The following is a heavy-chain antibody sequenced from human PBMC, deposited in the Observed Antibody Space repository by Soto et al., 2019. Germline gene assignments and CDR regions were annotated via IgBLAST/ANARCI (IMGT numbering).Heavy chain of an antibody. J-gene: IGHJ6*02. D-gene: IGHD3-3*01. Sequence: QITLKESGPTLVKPTQTLTLTCTFSGFSLTTSGVGVGWIRQPPGKALEWLALIYWDNDKRSSPSLKSRLTSTKDNSQNEVVLTMTNMDRVDIGTYYCAHRGAILGVVYGMDVWGQGTTVTVSS. CDR1: GFSLTTSGVG. V-gene: IGHV2-5*02. CDR2: IYWDNDK. CDR3: AHRGAILGVVYGMDV.